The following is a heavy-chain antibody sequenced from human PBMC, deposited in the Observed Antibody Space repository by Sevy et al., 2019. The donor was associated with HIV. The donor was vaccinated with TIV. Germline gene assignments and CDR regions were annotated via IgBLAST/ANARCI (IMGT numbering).Heavy chain of an antibody. D-gene: IGHD1-26*01. CDR3: AGENAWGRGYS. CDR2: IYYNGHI. J-gene: IGHJ4*02. CDR1: GGYITSLY. Sequence: SETLSLTCTVSGGYITSLYWNWIRQPPGKGLEWIANIYYNGHINYNPALKSRVTLSLDTSKNQFSLRLSSVTAADTAMYYCAGENAWGRGYSWGQGPLVTVSS. V-gene: IGHV4-59*08.